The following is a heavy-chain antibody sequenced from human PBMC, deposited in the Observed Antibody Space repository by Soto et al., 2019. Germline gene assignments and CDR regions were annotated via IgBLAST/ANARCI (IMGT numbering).Heavy chain of an antibody. CDR3: ARGGLMYYDFWSGYYTGPGWFDP. CDR2: INHSGST. D-gene: IGHD3-3*01. Sequence: SETLSLTCAVYGGSFSGYYWSWIRQPPGKGLEWIGEINHSGSTNHNPSLKSRVTISVDTSKNQFSLKLSSVTAADTAVYYCARGGLMYYDFWSGYYTGPGWFDPWGQGTLVTVSS. V-gene: IGHV4-34*01. J-gene: IGHJ5*02. CDR1: GGSFSGYY.